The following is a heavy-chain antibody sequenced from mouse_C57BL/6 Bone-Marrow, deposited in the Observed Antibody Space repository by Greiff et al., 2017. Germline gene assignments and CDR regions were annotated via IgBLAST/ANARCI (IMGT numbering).Heavy chain of an antibody. J-gene: IGHJ4*01. Sequence: QVQLKQPGAELVKPGASVKLSCKASGYTFTSYWMQWVNQRPGQGLEWIGEIDPSDSYTNYNQKFTGKATLTVDTSSSTAYMQLSSLTSEDSAVYYCARDYGDGAMDYWGQGTSVTVSS. D-gene: IGHD2-13*01. CDR1: GYTFTSYW. CDR3: ARDYGDGAMDY. V-gene: IGHV1-50*01. CDR2: IDPSDSYT.